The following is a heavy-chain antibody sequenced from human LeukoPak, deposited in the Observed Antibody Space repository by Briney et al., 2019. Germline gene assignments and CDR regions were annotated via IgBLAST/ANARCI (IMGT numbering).Heavy chain of an antibody. J-gene: IGHJ1*01. CDR3: AIDPLSSVGATIGHLQH. CDR1: GDTFSSYA. V-gene: IGHV1-69*05. CDR2: IIPIFGTA. D-gene: IGHD1-26*01. Sequence: SVKVSCKASGDTFSSYAISWVRQAPGQGLEWMGMIIPIFGTAYYAQKFQGRVTITTDESTSTDYMELSGLRSEDTAVYYCAIDPLSSVGATIGHLQHWGQGTLVTVSS.